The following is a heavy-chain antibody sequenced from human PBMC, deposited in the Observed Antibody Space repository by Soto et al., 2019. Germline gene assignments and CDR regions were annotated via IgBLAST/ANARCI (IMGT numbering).Heavy chain of an antibody. V-gene: IGHV3-15*01. CDR3: TTDLGSGWYWA. CDR1: GFTFSNAW. CDR2: IKSKTDGGTT. D-gene: IGHD6-19*01. Sequence: EVQLVESGGGLVKPGGSLRLYCAASGFTFSNAWMSWVRQAPGKGLEWVGHIKSKTDGGTTDYAAPVKGRFTISRDDSKNTLSLQMNSLNTEDTAVYLCTTDLGSGWYWAWGQGTLVTVSS. J-gene: IGHJ4*02.